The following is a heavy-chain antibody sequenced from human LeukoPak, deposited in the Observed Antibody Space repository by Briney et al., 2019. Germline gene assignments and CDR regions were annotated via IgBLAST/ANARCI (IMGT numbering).Heavy chain of an antibody. V-gene: IGHV3-48*01. Sequence: GGSLRLSCAASGFPFSSYSMNWVRQAPGEGLEWVSYISSSRTTSYADSVRGRFTISRDNAKNSLYLQMDSLRAEDTAVYYCARGFHRYNYDSGAYSVYWGQGTLVTVSS. J-gene: IGHJ4*02. CDR2: ISSSRTT. CDR3: ARGFHRYNYDSGAYSVY. CDR1: GFPFSSYS. D-gene: IGHD3-22*01.